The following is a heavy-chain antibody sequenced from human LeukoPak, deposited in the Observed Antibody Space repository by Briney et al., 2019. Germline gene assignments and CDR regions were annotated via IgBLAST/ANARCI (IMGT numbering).Heavy chain of an antibody. D-gene: IGHD6-6*01. CDR2: IYPSGGST. CDR1: GYTFTGYY. CDR3: AREAARGPYSISSYYYYGMDV. V-gene: IGHV1-46*01. Sequence: ASVKVSCKASGYTFTGYYMHWVRQAPGQGLEWMGIIYPSGGSTSYAQKFQGRVTMTRDTSTSTVYMELSSLRSEDTAVYYCAREAARGPYSISSYYYYGMDVWGQGTTVTVSS. J-gene: IGHJ6*02.